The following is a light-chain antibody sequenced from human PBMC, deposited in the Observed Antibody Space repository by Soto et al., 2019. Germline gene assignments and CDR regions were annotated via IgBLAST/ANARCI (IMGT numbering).Light chain of an antibody. J-gene: IGLJ2*01. CDR2: DVT. CDR3: SSYTLTATL. CDR1: ASAFGLYNY. V-gene: IGLV2-14*03. Sequence: QSALTQPASVSGSPGQSITISCTGSASAFGLYNYVSWYQQHPGKAPKLVISDVTNRPSGVSDRFSGSKSGNTASLTIPGLQPEDEADYYCSSYTLTATLFGGGTKVTVL.